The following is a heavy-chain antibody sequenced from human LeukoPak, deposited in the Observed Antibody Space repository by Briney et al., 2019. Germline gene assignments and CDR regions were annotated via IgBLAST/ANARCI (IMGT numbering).Heavy chain of an antibody. Sequence: GGSLRLSCAASGFTFSSYAMSWVRQAPGKGLEWVSGISGGDDSTYYADSVKGRFTISRDNSKNTLYLQMDSLRAEDTAVYYCATFQIVVVPAAEDFDYWGQGTLVTVSS. CDR3: ATFQIVVVPAAEDFDY. CDR1: GFTFSSYA. V-gene: IGHV3-23*01. CDR2: ISGGDDST. J-gene: IGHJ4*02. D-gene: IGHD2-2*01.